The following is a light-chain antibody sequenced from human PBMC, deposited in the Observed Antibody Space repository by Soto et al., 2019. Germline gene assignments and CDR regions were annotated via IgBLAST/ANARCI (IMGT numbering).Light chain of an antibody. CDR1: QSVSNNY. CDR2: GAS. J-gene: IGKJ1*01. Sequence: EIVFTHSPGTLALSPCERATLSCSASQSVSNNYLAWYQQKPGQAPRLLIYGASNRATGIPDRFSGSGSGTDFTLTISRLEPEDFAVYFCQQHGSSPWSFGQGTKVDIK. CDR3: QQHGSSPWS. V-gene: IGKV3-20*01.